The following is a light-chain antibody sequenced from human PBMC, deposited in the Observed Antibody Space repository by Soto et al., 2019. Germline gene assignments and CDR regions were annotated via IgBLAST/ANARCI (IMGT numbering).Light chain of an antibody. CDR2: GAS. CDR1: QSVGDN. J-gene: IGKJ1*01. CDR3: QQRTDRPPWT. Sequence: ILMTQSPATLSVSPGERATLASRASQSVGDNSAWYQQKPGQAPRPLVYGASTRAAGIPARFIGSGSGTEFTLSISSLEPEDFAVYYCQQRTDRPPWTFGQGTKVDI. V-gene: IGKV3-15*01.